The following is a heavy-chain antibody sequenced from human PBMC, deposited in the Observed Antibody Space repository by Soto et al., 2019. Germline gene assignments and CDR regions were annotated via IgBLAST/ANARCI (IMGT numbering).Heavy chain of an antibody. CDR3: ARGAYNWNYRGYYYGMDV. CDR2: TYYRSKWYN. Sequence: SQTLSLTCAISGDSVSSNSAAWNWIRQSPSRGLEWLGRTYYRSKWYNDYAVSVKSRITINPDTSKNQFSLQLNSVTPEDTAVYYCARGAYNWNYRGYYYGMDVWGQGTTVTVSS. J-gene: IGHJ6*02. CDR1: GDSVSSNSAA. V-gene: IGHV6-1*01. D-gene: IGHD1-7*01.